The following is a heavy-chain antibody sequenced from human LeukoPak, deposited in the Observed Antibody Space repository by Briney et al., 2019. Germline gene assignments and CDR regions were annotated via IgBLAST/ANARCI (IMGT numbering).Heavy chain of an antibody. CDR1: GFTFSSYA. D-gene: IGHD2-2*02. Sequence: PGGSLRLSCAASGFTFSSYAMSWVRQAPGKGLEWVSAISGSGGSTYYADSVKGRFTISRDNSKNTLYLQMNSLRAEDTAVYYCAKGAVVVPAAITGDDYWGQGTLVTVSS. CDR2: ISGSGGST. V-gene: IGHV3-23*01. CDR3: AKGAVVVPAAITGDDY. J-gene: IGHJ4*02.